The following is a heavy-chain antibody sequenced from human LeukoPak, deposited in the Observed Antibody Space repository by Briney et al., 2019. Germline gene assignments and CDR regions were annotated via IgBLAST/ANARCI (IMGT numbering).Heavy chain of an antibody. Sequence: GRSLRLSCAASGFTFSSYGMHWVRQAPGKGLEWVAVIWYDGSNKYYADSVKGRFTISRDNSKNTLYLQMNSLRAEDTAVYYCARDTPPNYYDSSGYYDYWGQGTLVTVSS. D-gene: IGHD3-22*01. CDR1: GFTFSSYG. CDR3: ARDTPPNYYDSSGYYDY. V-gene: IGHV3-33*01. J-gene: IGHJ4*02. CDR2: IWYDGSNK.